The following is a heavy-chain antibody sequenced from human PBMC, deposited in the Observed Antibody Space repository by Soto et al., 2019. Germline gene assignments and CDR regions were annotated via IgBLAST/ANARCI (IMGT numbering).Heavy chain of an antibody. CDR3: ARDVWNYDRFDP. CDR1: GYTFTSYD. V-gene: IGHV1-8*01. CDR2: MNPNSGNT. Sequence: QVQLVQSVAAVKKPGASVKVSCTASGYTFTSYDINWVRQATGQGLEWMGWMNPNSGNTGYAQRFQGRVTMTRNTAISTAYMELSSLRSEDTAVYYCARDVWNYDRFDPWGQGTLVTVSS. D-gene: IGHD1-7*01. J-gene: IGHJ5*02.